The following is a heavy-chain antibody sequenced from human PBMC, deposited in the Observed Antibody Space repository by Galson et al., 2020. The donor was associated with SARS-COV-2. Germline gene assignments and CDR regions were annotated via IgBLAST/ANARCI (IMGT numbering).Heavy chain of an antibody. CDR1: GFTFSSYA. Sequence: GGSLRLSCAASGFTFSSYAMSWVRQAPGKGLEWVSAISGSGGSTYYADSVKGRFTISRDNSKNTLYLQMNSLRAEDTAVYYCAKLDYGSSWYGPYYYYGMDVWGQGTTVTVSS. CDR3: AKLDYGSSWYGPYYYYGMDV. D-gene: IGHD6-13*01. J-gene: IGHJ6*02. V-gene: IGHV3-23*01. CDR2: ISGSGGST.